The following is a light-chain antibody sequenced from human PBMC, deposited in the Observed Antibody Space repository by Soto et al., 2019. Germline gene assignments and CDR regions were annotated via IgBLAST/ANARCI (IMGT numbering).Light chain of an antibody. CDR2: NNS. CDR1: SSNIGSNT. V-gene: IGLV1-44*01. Sequence: QSVLTQPPSASGTPGQMVTISCSGSSSNIGSNTVNWYQQLPGMAPKLLIYNNSQRPSGVPDRFSGSKSGTSASLAIRGLQSEDEADYYCAAWDDSLRGLEFGGGTKVTVL. J-gene: IGLJ2*01. CDR3: AAWDDSLRGLE.